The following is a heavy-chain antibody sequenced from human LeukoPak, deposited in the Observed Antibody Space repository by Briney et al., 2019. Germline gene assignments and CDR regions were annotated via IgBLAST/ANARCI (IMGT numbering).Heavy chain of an antibody. Sequence: PGGSPRLSCAASGFTFSSYAMSWVRQAPGKGLEWVSAISGIVGSTYYADSVKGRFTLSRDNSKNTLYLQMNSLRAEDTAVYYCAKAGPIGYCSSTSCYEGGTFDYWGQGTLVTVSS. D-gene: IGHD2-2*01. CDR1: GFTFSSYA. V-gene: IGHV3-23*01. J-gene: IGHJ4*02. CDR3: AKAGPIGYCSSTSCYEGGTFDY. CDR2: ISGIVGST.